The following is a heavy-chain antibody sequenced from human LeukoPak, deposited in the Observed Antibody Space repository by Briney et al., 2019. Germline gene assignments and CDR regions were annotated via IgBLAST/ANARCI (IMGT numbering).Heavy chain of an antibody. J-gene: IGHJ6*04. Sequence: APVKVSCKASGGTFSSYAISWVRQAPGQGLEWMGGIIPIFGTANYAQKFQGRVTITTDESTSTAYMELSSLRSEDTAVYYCARAGSHPGNYYTWEAGGKGTTFTFPS. V-gene: IGHV1-69*05. D-gene: IGHD1-26*01. CDR3: ARAGSHPGNYYTWEA. CDR1: GGTFSSYA. CDR2: IIPIFGTA.